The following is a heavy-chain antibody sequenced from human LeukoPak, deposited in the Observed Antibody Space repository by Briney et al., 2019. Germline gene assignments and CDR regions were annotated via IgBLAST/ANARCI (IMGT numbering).Heavy chain of an antibody. CDR3: ARTVNTAFAYYYYMDV. V-gene: IGHV4-59*01. D-gene: IGHD5-18*01. CDR2: IYYSGSI. CDR1: GGSISSYY. Sequence: SETLSLTCIVSGGSISSYYWSWIRQPPGKGLEWIGYIYYSGSINYNPSLWSRVTISVDTSKNQFSLKLSSVTAADTAVYYCARTVNTAFAYYYYMDVWGKGTTVTVSS. J-gene: IGHJ6*03.